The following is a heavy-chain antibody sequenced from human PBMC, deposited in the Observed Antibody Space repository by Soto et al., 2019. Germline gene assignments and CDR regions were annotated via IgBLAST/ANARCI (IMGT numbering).Heavy chain of an antibody. CDR2: ISAYNGDT. D-gene: IGHD4-17*01. CDR1: GYIFTSYG. Sequence: GASVKVSCKASGYIFTSYGISWVRQAPGQGLEWMGWISAYNGDTNYAQKLQGRVTMTTDTSTSTAYMELRSLRSDDTAVYYCARDVQRVAHYGDYVSFDYWGQGTLVTVSS. V-gene: IGHV1-18*01. J-gene: IGHJ4*02. CDR3: ARDVQRVAHYGDYVSFDY.